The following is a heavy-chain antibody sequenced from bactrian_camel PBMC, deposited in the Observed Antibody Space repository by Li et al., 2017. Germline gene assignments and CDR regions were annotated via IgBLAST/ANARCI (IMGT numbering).Heavy chain of an antibody. V-gene: IGHV3-2*01. CDR3: ATGYGSSSLSTP. CDR1: GFTFSNVD. D-gene: IGHD6*01. Sequence: VQLVESGGGLVQPGGSLRLSCASSGFTFSNVDMSWVRQAPGKGLEWVSCINGNSRNTHYADSVKGRFTISRDNAKNTMYLQMNSLKSEDTALYYCATGYGSSSLSTPRGQGTQVTVS. J-gene: IGHJ4*01. CDR2: INGNSRNT.